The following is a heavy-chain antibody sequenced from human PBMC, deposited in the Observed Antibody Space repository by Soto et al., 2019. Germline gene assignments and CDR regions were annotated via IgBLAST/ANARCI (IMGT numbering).Heavy chain of an antibody. CDR1: GFTFSSYG. D-gene: IGHD5-12*01. Sequence: QVQLVESGGGVVQPGRSLRLSCAASGFTFSSYGMHWVRQAPGKGLEWVAVISYDGSNQYYADSVKGRFTISRDNSKNTLYLQMNSLRAEDTAVYYCAKGHPLRWGQGTLVTVPS. V-gene: IGHV3-30*18. CDR2: ISYDGSNQ. CDR3: AKGHPLR. J-gene: IGHJ4*02.